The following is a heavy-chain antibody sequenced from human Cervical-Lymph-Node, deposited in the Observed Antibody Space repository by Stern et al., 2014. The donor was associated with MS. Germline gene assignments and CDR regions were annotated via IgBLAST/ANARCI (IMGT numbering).Heavy chain of an antibody. Sequence: EVQLVESGGGLVQPGESLRLSCDASGFTFSHYSINWVRQAPGKGLEWISSISNNSTHTYYADSVECRFTISRDSANDSVSLHMVSLRAEDTAVYYCARARVGDYARSPHLDSWGQGTLVTVSS. CDR3: ARARVGDYARSPHLDS. J-gene: IGHJ4*02. CDR1: GFTFSHYS. CDR2: ISNNSTHT. V-gene: IGHV3-21*01. D-gene: IGHD4-17*01.